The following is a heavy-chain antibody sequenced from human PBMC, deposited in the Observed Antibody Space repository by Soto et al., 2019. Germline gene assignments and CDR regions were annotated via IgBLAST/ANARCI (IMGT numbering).Heavy chain of an antibody. CDR1: GYTFTSYD. J-gene: IGHJ4*02. V-gene: IGHV1-8*01. Sequence: ASVKVSCKASGYTFTSYDINWVRQATGQGLEWMGWMNPNSGNTGYAQKFQGRVTISVDTSKNQFSLKLSSVTAADTAVYYCARATYYYGRSGYLYYFDYWGQGTLVTVSS. CDR2: MNPNSGNT. D-gene: IGHD3-22*01. CDR3: ARATYYYGRSGYLYYFDY.